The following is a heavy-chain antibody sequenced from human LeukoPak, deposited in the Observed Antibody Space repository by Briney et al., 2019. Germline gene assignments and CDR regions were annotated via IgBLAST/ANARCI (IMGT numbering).Heavy chain of an antibody. V-gene: IGHV1-2*02. Sequence: ASVKVSCKASGYTFTGYYMHWVRQAPGQGLEWMGWINPNSGGTNYAQKFQGRVTMTSDTSISTAYMELSRLRSDDTAVYYCARGKTTVYCGGDCYAFDYWGQGSLVTVSS. J-gene: IGHJ4*02. D-gene: IGHD2-21*02. CDR3: ARGKTTVYCGGDCYAFDY. CDR1: GYTFTGYY. CDR2: INPNSGGT.